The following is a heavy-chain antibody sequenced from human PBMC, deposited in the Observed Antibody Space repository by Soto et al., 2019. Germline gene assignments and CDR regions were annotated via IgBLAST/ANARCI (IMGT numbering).Heavy chain of an antibody. Sequence: GASVKVSCKASGGTFSSYAISWVRQAPGQGLEWMGGIIPIFGTANYAQKFQGRVTITADESTSTAYMELSSLRSEDTAVYYCARFPISSGYYSYYFDYWGQGTLVTVSS. D-gene: IGHD3-22*01. CDR3: ARFPISSGYYSYYFDY. CDR1: GGTFSSYA. CDR2: IIPIFGTA. J-gene: IGHJ4*02. V-gene: IGHV1-69*13.